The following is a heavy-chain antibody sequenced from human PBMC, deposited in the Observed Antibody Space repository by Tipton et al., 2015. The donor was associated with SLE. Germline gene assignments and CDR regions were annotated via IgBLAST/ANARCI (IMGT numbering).Heavy chain of an antibody. J-gene: IGHJ3*02. CDR3: ARDLGQSRAFDI. D-gene: IGHD3-16*01. CDR2: IYTSGST. Sequence: TLSLTCIVSGGSISSDTYYWSWLRQPAGKGLEWIGHIYTSGSTNYNPSLKTRVTISVDMSKNQFSLKLSSVTAADTAVYYCARDLGQSRAFDIWGQGTMVTVSS. CDR1: GGSISSDTYY. V-gene: IGHV4-61*09.